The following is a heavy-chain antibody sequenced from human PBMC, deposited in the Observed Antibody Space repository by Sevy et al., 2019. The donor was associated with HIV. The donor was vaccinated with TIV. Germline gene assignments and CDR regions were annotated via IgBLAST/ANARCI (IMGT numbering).Heavy chain of an antibody. CDR2: ISNDGTNK. D-gene: IGHD2-8*01. CDR3: ARVRVGRYCTDGVCYSYFDY. CDR1: GFTFSSYA. V-gene: IGHV3-30-3*01. J-gene: IGHJ4*02. Sequence: GWSLRLSCAASGFTFSSYAMHWVRQAPGKGLEWVALISNDGTNKYADSVKGRYTISRDNSKNTLYLQMNSLRAEDTAVYYCARVRVGRYCTDGVCYSYFDYWGQGTLVTVSS.